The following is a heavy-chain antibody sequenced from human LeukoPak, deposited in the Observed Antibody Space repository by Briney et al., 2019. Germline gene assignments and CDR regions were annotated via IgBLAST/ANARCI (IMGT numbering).Heavy chain of an antibody. CDR1: GYSISSGYY. Sequence: SETLSLTCTVSGYSISSGYYWGWIRQPPGKGLEWIGSIYHSGSTYYNPSLKSRVTISVDTSKNQFSLKLSSVTAADTAVYYRAREVVERWELGVDYWGQGTLVTVSS. V-gene: IGHV4-38-2*02. CDR3: AREVVERWELGVDY. CDR2: IYHSGST. J-gene: IGHJ4*02. D-gene: IGHD1-26*01.